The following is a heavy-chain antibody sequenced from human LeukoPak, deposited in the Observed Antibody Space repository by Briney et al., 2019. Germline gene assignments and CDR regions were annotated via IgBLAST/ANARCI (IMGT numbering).Heavy chain of an antibody. Sequence: ASVKVSCKASGYTFTSYDINWVRQATGQGLEWMGWMNPNSGNTGYAQKFQGRVTMTRNTSISTAYMELSSLRSEDTAVYYCAREVSSWYYFDYWGQGTLVTVSS. CDR3: AREVSSWYYFDY. V-gene: IGHV1-8*01. J-gene: IGHJ4*02. D-gene: IGHD6-13*01. CDR2: MNPNSGNT. CDR1: GYTFTSYD.